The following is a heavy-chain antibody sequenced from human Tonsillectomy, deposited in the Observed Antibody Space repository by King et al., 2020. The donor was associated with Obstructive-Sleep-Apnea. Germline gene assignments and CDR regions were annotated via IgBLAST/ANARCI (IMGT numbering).Heavy chain of an antibody. V-gene: IGHV4-39*07. CDR3: ARADRDIAMGLFDY. J-gene: IGHJ4*02. CDR1: GGSISSNSY. CDR2: IYYSGST. D-gene: IGHD5-18*01. Sequence: QLQESGPGLVKPSETLSLTCTVSGGSISSNSYWAWIRQPPGKGLEWIGHIYYSGSTYYNPSLKSRVTISVDTSKNQFSLELNSVTAADTAVYYCARADRDIAMGLFDYWGQGTLVIVSS.